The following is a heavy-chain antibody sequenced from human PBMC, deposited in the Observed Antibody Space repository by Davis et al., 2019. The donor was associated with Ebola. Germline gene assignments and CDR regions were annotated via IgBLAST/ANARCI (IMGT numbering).Heavy chain of an antibody. Sequence: PGGSLRLSCAASGFTFSSYWMSWVRQAPGKGLEWVANIKQDGSEKYYVDSVKGRFTISRDNAKNSLYLQMNSLRAEHTAVYYCARDTGTTWWSLGYWGQGTLVTVSS. J-gene: IGHJ4*02. D-gene: IGHD1-1*01. CDR3: ARDTGTTWWSLGY. V-gene: IGHV3-7*01. CDR2: IKQDGSEK. CDR1: GFTFSSYW.